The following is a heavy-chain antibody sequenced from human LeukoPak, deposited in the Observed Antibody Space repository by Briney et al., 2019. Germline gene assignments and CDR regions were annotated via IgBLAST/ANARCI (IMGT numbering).Heavy chain of an antibody. J-gene: IGHJ4*02. V-gene: IGHV4-59*08. Sequence: SETLSLTCTVSGGSVSNYWSWIRQPPGKGLEWIGYIYYSGSTNYNPSLKSRVTISVDTSKNQFSLKLSSVTAADTAVYYCARHVGTYGSGSRSTYYFDYWGQGTLVTVSS. CDR3: ARHVGTYGSGSRSTYYFDY. CDR2: IYYSGST. D-gene: IGHD3-10*01. CDR1: GGSVSNY.